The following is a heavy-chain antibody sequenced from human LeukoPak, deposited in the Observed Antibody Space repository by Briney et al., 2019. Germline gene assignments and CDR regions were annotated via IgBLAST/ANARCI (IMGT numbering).Heavy chain of an antibody. Sequence: GGSLGLSCAASGFTFSSYAMSWVRQAPGKGLEWVSGISTSGGSSSYADPVKGRFTISRDNPRNTLYMQMNSLRAEDTALYYCAIMHPYYDGSGYWVQWGQGTLVTVSS. CDR2: ISTSGGSS. V-gene: IGHV3-23*01. CDR1: GFTFSSYA. D-gene: IGHD3-22*01. CDR3: AIMHPYYDGSGYWVQ. J-gene: IGHJ4*02.